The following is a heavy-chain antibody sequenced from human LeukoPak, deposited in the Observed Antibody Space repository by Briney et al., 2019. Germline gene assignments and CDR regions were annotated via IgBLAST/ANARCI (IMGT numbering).Heavy chain of an antibody. CDR1: GYTFTGYY. CDR3: ARSSYSSSSWGFDY. Sequence: ASVKVSCKASGYTFTGYYIHWVRQAPGQGLEWMGWINTNTGNPTYAQGFTGRFVFSLDTSVSTAYLQISSLKAEDTAVYYCARSSYSSSSWGFDYWGQGTLVTVSS. V-gene: IGHV7-4-1*02. J-gene: IGHJ4*02. CDR2: INTNTGNP. D-gene: IGHD6-6*01.